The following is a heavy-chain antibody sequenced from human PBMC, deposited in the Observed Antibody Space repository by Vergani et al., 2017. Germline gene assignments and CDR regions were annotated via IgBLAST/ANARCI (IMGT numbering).Heavy chain of an antibody. J-gene: IGHJ4*02. D-gene: IGHD3-22*01. V-gene: IGHV3-23*01. CDR1: GFTFSACP. Sequence: EVQLLQSGGGVIQPGGSVRLSCAASGFTFSACPMTGVRQAPGKRLECVSAISARYPSTYYANSVKGRFTISRDNSKNMLYLQMNSLRAEDTAVYYCARLSYDTTPYLQGGYDCWGQGTLVSVSS. CDR2: ISARYPST. CDR3: ARLSYDTTPYLQGGYDC.